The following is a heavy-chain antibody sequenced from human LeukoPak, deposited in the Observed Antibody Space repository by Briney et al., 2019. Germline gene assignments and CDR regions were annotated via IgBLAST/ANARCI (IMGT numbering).Heavy chain of an antibody. D-gene: IGHD4-17*01. CDR3: TRPSDGDYVGFDY. CDR2: IRSKAKNYAT. V-gene: IGHV3-73*01. J-gene: IGHJ4*02. CDR1: GFSFSGSA. Sequence: GGSLRLSCAASGFSFSGSAMHWVRQASEKGLEWVGRIRSKAKNYATAYAASVKGRFTISRDDSKNTAYLQMNSLITEDTAVYFCTRPSDGDYVGFDYWGQGTLVTVSS.